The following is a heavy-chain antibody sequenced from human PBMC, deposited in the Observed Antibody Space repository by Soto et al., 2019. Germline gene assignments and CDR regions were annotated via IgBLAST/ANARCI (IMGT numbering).Heavy chain of an antibody. V-gene: IGHV6-1*01. D-gene: IGHD1-1*01. CDR2: TFYRSKWYN. CDR1: GDSVSSNIAA. Sequence: SQTLSLPCVNSGDSVSSNIAAWNWIRQSPSRGLEWLGRTFYRSKWYNEYAPTVKSRVTITSDTTRNHFSLHLSSVTTEDTAVYYCGKNGIYGRSLTYWYFVPWGRGTPVPVSS. CDR3: GKNGIYGRSLTYWYFVP. J-gene: IGHJ2*01.